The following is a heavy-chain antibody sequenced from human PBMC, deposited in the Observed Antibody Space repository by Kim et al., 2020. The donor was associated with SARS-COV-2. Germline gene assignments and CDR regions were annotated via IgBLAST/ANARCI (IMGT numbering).Heavy chain of an antibody. V-gene: IGHV3-72*01. J-gene: IGHJ4*02. CDR3: ARVWRGYSYGLGFDY. Sequence: YAASVKGRFTISRDDSKNSLYLQMNSLKTEDTAVYYCARVWRGYSYGLGFDYWGQGTLVTVSS. D-gene: IGHD5-18*01.